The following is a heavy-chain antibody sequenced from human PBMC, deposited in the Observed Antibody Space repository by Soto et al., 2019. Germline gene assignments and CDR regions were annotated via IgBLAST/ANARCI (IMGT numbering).Heavy chain of an antibody. Sequence: QVQLVESGGGVVQPGRSLRLSCAASGFTFSSYGMHWVRQAPGKGLEWVAVIWYDGSNKYYADSVKGRFTISRDNSKNTLYLQMNSLRAEDTAVYYCARDDYHDSSGYYYRFDYWGQGTLVTVSS. D-gene: IGHD3-22*01. CDR3: ARDDYHDSSGYYYRFDY. V-gene: IGHV3-33*01. CDR2: IWYDGSNK. CDR1: GFTFSSYG. J-gene: IGHJ4*02.